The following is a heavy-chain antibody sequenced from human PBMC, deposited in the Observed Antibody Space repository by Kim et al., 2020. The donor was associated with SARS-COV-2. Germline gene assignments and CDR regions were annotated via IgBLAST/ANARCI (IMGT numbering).Heavy chain of an antibody. V-gene: IGHV3-72*01. CDR2: SKDKRNSYTT. CDR3: PRGRGDGRYNY. Sequence: GGSLRLSCAASGFTLSDYYINWVRQAPGKGLEWVGRSKDKRNSYTTEYAASVEGSFTISSDESKNSLYLQMNSLKTEATAVYYCPRGRGDGRYNYWGQGT. D-gene: IGHD1-26*01. CDR1: GFTLSDYY. J-gene: IGHJ4*02.